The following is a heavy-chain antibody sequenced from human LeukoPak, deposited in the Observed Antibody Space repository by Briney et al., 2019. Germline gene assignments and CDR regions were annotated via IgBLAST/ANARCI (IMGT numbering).Heavy chain of an antibody. V-gene: IGHV3-20*04. Sequence: GGSLRLSCTASGFVFDEHGMTWVRQVPGKGLEWVSGINWSGKSTSYGDPVRGRFTISRDSAKNSLSLQMDSLRAEDTALYYCARAPITSPFYFDYWGQGTLVTVSS. CDR2: INWSGKST. CDR1: GFVFDEHG. CDR3: ARAPITSPFYFDY. D-gene: IGHD2-2*01. J-gene: IGHJ4*02.